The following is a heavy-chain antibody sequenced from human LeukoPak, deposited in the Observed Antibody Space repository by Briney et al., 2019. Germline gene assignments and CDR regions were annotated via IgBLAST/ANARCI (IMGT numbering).Heavy chain of an antibody. CDR2: IIPIFGTA. J-gene: IGHJ3*02. V-gene: IGHV1-69*13. Sequence: SVKVSCMASGGTFSSYAISWVRQAPGQGLEWMGGIIPIFGTANYAQKFQGRVTITADESTSTAYMELSSLRSEDTAVYYCATTPGITGTTDAFDIWGQGTMVTVSS. CDR3: ATTPGITGTTDAFDI. CDR1: GGTFSSYA. D-gene: IGHD1-7*01.